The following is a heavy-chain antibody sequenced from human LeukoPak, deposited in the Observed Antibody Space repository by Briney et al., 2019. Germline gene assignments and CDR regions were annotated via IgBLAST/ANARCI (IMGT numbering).Heavy chain of an antibody. J-gene: IGHJ3*02. Sequence: PGGSLRLSCAASGFTFSSYDMYWVRQATGKGLKWVSAIGTAGDTYYPGSVKGRFTISRENAKNSLYLQMNSLRAGDTAVYYCARDRIAAAGGAFDIWGQGTMVTVSS. CDR2: IGTAGDT. V-gene: IGHV3-13*01. D-gene: IGHD6-13*01. CDR3: ARDRIAAAGGAFDI. CDR1: GFTFSSYD.